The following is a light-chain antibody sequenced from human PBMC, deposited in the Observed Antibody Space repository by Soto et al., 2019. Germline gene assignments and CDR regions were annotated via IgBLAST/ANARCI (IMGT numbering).Light chain of an antibody. J-gene: IGLJ1*01. CDR1: SSNIGSNY. V-gene: IGLV1-47*01. CDR2: RNN. Sequence: QSSLTDPPSASGTPGQRFTMSCAGVSSNIGSNYVYWYHQLPGTAPKLLIYRNNQRPSGVPDRFSGSKSGTSASLAISGLRSEDEADYYCAAWDDSLSAFYVFGTGTKVTVL. CDR3: AAWDDSLSAFYV.